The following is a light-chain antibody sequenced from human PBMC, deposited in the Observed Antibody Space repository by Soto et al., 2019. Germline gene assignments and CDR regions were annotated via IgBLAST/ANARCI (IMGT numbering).Light chain of an antibody. CDR1: SGHSSYA. Sequence: QSVLNQSPSASASLGASVKLTCTLSSGHSSYAIAWHQQQPEKGPRYLMKLNSDGSHSKGDGIPDRFSGSSSGAERYLTISSLQSEDEADYYCQTWGTGIQGVFGGGTQLTVL. V-gene: IGLV4-69*01. J-gene: IGLJ3*02. CDR3: QTWGTGIQGV. CDR2: LNSDGSH.